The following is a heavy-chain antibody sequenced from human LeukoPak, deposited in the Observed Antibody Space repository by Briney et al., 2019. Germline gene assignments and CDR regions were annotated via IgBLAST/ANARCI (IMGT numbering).Heavy chain of an antibody. D-gene: IGHD5-12*01. CDR1: GYTFTSHD. V-gene: IGHV1-8*01. CDR2: MNPNSGNT. J-gene: IGHJ4*02. Sequence: GASVKVSCKASGYTFTSHDINWVRQATGQGLEWMGWMNPNSGNTGYAQKFQGRVTMTRNTSISTAYMELSSLRSEDTAVYYCARASLGWLRKHYYFDYWGQGTLVTVSS. CDR3: ARASLGWLRKHYYFDY.